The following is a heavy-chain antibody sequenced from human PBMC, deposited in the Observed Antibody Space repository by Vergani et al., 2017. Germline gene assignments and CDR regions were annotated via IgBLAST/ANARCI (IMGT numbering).Heavy chain of an antibody. J-gene: IGHJ4*02. CDR1: GFTFSSYS. CDR3: AGPHPPYYYDSSEYYFDY. CDR2: ISSSSSYI. V-gene: IGHV3-21*01. D-gene: IGHD3-22*01. Sequence: EVQLVESGGGLVKPGGSLRLSCAASGFTFSSYSMNWVRQAPGKGLEWVSSISSSSSYIYYADSVKGRFTISRDNAKNSLYLQMNSLRAEDTAVYYCAGPHPPYYYDSSEYYFDYWGQGTLVTVSS.